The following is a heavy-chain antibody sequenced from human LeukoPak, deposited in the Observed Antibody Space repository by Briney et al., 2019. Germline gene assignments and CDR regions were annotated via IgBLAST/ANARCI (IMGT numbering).Heavy chain of an antibody. D-gene: IGHD4-23*01. Sequence: PSETLSLTCAVYGGSFSGYYWSWIRQPAGKGLEWIGRIYTSGSTNYNPSLKSRVTMSVDASKNQFSLKLSSVTAADTAVYYCAGRFDYGGNPGGIDYWGQGTLVTVSS. CDR1: GGSFSGYY. CDR3: AGRFDYGGNPGGIDY. V-gene: IGHV4-59*10. CDR2: IYTSGST. J-gene: IGHJ4*02.